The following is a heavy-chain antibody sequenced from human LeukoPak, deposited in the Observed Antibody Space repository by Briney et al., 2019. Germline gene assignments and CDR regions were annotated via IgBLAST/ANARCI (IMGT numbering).Heavy chain of an antibody. Sequence: SETLSLTCTVSGGSISSSSYYWGWIRQPPGKGLEWIGSIYYSGSTYYNPSLKSRVTISVDTSKNQFSLKLSSVTAADTAVYYCARSPLEENWGQGTLVTVSS. CDR2: IYYSGST. J-gene: IGHJ4*02. CDR1: GGSISSSSYY. CDR3: ARSPLEEN. V-gene: IGHV4-39*07.